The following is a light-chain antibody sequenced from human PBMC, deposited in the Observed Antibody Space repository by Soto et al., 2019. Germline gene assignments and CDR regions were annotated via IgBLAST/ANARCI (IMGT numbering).Light chain of an antibody. Sequence: EIVLTQSPATVSVSPVERATLSCRASQSVSSYLAWYQQKPGQAPRLLIYGASSRATGIPDRFSGSGSGTDFTLTISRLEPEDFAVYYCQQYGSSPPTFGQGTKVDIK. V-gene: IGKV3-20*01. CDR1: QSVSSY. J-gene: IGKJ1*01. CDR2: GAS. CDR3: QQYGSSPPT.